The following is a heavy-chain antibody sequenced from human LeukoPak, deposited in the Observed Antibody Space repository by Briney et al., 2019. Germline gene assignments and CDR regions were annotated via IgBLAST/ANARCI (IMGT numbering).Heavy chain of an antibody. V-gene: IGHV1-8*01. J-gene: IGHJ4*02. Sequence: ASVKVSCKASGYTFTSYDINWVRQATGQGLEWMGWMNPNSGNTGYAQKFQGRVTMTRNTSISTAYMELSSLRSEDTAVYYRAREARYCSGGSCYSVYYFDYWGQGTLVTISS. CDR3: AREARYCSGGSCYSVYYFDY. D-gene: IGHD2-15*01. CDR2: MNPNSGNT. CDR1: GYTFTSYD.